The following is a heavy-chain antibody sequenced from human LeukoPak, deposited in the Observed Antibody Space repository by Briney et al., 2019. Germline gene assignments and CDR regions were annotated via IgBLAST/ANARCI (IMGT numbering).Heavy chain of an antibody. J-gene: IGHJ4*02. D-gene: IGHD3-22*01. V-gene: IGHV1-46*01. Sequence: ASVKVSCRASGYTFTSYYMHWVRQAPAQGLEWMGIINPSGGSTSYAQKFQGRVTMTRDTYTSTVYMELSSVRSEDTVVYYCARDLRIGDSSGYYPNYYFDYWGQKTLVTVSS. CDR2: INPSGGST. CDR1: GYTFTSYY. CDR3: ARDLRIGDSSGYYPNYYFDY.